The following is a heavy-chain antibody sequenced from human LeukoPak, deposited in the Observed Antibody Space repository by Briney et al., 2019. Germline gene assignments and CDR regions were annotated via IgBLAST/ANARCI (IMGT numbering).Heavy chain of an antibody. CDR2: IYYSGST. CDR3: ARGHRIAAAGTSNWFDP. Sequence: SETLSLTCTVSGGSISSYYWSWIRQPPGKGLEWIGYIYYSGSTNYNPSLKSRVTISVDTSKNQFSLKLSSVTAADTAVYYCARGHRIAAAGTSNWFDPWGQGTLVTVSS. V-gene: IGHV4-59*01. CDR1: GGSISSYY. J-gene: IGHJ5*02. D-gene: IGHD6-13*01.